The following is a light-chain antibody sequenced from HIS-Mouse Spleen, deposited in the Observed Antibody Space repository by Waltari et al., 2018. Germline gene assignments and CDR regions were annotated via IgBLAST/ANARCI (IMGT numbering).Light chain of an antibody. V-gene: IGKV1-9*01. CDR1: QGISSY. CDR2: AAS. CDR3: QQLNSYPPT. J-gene: IGKJ1*01. Sequence: DIQLTQSPSFLSASVGDRVTVTCRASQGISSYLAWYQQKPGKAPKLLIYAASTLQCGVPSRFSGSGSGTEFTLTISSGQPEDFATYYCQQLNSYPPTFGQGTKVEIK.